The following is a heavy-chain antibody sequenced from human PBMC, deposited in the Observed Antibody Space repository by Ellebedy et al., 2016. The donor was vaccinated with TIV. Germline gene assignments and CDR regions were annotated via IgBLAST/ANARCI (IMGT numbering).Heavy chain of an antibody. CDR2: IGSAGDT. CDR1: GFTFRNYA. CDR3: ARDRGTQGVRGKDV. J-gene: IGHJ6*02. V-gene: IGHV3-13*01. Sequence: GESLKISCAASGFTFRNYAINWVRQAPGKGLEWVSVIGSAGDTYNSGSVQGRFTISKDIARNSLYLQMYSLRDGDTATYYCARDRGTQGVRGKDVWGQGTTVTVSS. D-gene: IGHD1-7*01.